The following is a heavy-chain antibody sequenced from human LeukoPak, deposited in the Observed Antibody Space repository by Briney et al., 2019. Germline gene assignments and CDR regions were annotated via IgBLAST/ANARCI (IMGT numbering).Heavy chain of an antibody. CDR1: GGYISSSSYY. CDR3: ARHYKGYQLLPYYYYYYMDV. D-gene: IGHD2-2*01. V-gene: IGHV4-39*01. CDR2: IYYSGST. Sequence: SETLSLTCTVSGGYISSSSYYWGWIRQPPGKGLEWIGSIYYSGSTYYNPSLKSRVTISVDTSKNQFSLKLSSVTAADTAVYYCARHYKGYQLLPYYYYYYMDVWGKGTTVTVSS. J-gene: IGHJ6*03.